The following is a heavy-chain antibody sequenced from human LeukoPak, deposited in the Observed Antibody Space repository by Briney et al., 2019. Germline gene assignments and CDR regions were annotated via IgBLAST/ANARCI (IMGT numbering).Heavy chain of an antibody. J-gene: IGHJ6*03. V-gene: IGHV3-43*01. CDR1: GFTFDDYT. CDR3: AKDPGGLYSGYDLSYYYYMDV. D-gene: IGHD5-12*01. Sequence: GGSLRLSCAASGFTFDDYTMHWVRQAPGKGLEWVSLIRWDGGSTYYADSVKGRFTISRDNAKNSLYLQMNSLRAEDTAIYYCAKDPGGLYSGYDLSYYYYMDVWGKGTTVTVSS. CDR2: IRWDGGST.